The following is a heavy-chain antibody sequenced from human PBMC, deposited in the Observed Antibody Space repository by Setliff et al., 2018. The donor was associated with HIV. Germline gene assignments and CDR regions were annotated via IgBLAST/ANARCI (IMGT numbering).Heavy chain of an antibody. CDR2: IYYSGRT. CDR3: ARYCGGDCYPSAYYMDV. D-gene: IGHD2-21*01. Sequence: SETLSLTCTVSGGSISSGGYYWSWIRQHPGKGLEWTGYIYYSGRTYYNPSLKSRVTISVDTSEIQFSLKLSSVTAADTAVYYCARYCGGDCYPSAYYMDVWGKGTTVTVSS. CDR1: GGSISSGGYY. V-gene: IGHV4-31*03. J-gene: IGHJ6*03.